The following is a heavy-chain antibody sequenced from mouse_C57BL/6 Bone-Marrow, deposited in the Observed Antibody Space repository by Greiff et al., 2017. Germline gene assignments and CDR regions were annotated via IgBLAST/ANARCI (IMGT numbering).Heavy chain of an antibody. CDR1: GYTFTSYW. Sequence: QVQLKQPGAELVMPGASVKLSCKASGYTFTSYWMHWVKQRPGQGLEWIGEIDPSDSYTNYNQKFKGKSTLTVDKSSSTAYMQLSSLTSEDSAVYYCAREGYGSSYWYFDVWGTGTTVTVSS. V-gene: IGHV1-69*01. J-gene: IGHJ1*03. CDR3: AREGYGSSYWYFDV. CDR2: IDPSDSYT. D-gene: IGHD1-1*01.